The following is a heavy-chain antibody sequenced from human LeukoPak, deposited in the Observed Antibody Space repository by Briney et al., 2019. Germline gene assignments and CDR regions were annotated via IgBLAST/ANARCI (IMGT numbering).Heavy chain of an antibody. CDR2: IHGDGTFT. CDR1: GFTFSTYW. J-gene: IGHJ4*02. V-gene: IGHV3-74*01. CDR3: AGDLVLGSGSYGQ. D-gene: IGHD3-10*01. Sequence: GGSLRLSCAASGFTFSTYWMHWVRQAPGKGLVWVSRIHGDGTFTTSADSVKGRFTISRDNAKNMVYLQMKSLRVEDTAVYYCAGDLVLGSGSYGQWGQGTLVTVSS.